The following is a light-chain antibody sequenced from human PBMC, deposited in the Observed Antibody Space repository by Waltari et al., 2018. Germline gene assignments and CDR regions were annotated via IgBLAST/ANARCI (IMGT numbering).Light chain of an antibody. CDR3: ATWDNRLSVVV. Sequence: ILTQPPSLSAAPGQRVTISCSGRTSNIVSENVCWYRPVPGTAPELLIFDNNKRHSETPDRVSGSKSGTSATLDITDLQTGDDANYYCATWDNRLSVVVFGGGTKVTVL. J-gene: IGLJ2*01. V-gene: IGLV1-51*01. CDR2: DNN. CDR1: TSNIVSEN.